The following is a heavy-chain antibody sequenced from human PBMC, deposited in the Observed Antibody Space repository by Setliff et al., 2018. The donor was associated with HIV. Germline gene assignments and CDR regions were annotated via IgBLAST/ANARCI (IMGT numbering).Heavy chain of an antibody. J-gene: IGHJ3*02. CDR2: VFYTGTT. CDR3: ARYSSDHDAFDI. Sequence: LSLTCTVSGDSIRSTNYYWGWVRQSPGKGLEWFGSVFYTGTTYYNPSLLSRLTISVDTSKNQFSLKLYSVTAADTALYYCARYSSDHDAFDIWGQGTMVTVSS. D-gene: IGHD6-19*01. CDR1: GDSIRSTNYY. V-gene: IGHV4-39*01.